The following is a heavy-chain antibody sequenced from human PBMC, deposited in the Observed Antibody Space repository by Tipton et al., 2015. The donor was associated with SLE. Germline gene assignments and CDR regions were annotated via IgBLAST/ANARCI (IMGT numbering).Heavy chain of an antibody. V-gene: IGHV3-23*01. CDR1: GFTFASYA. CDR3: AKVFWATSPYFDF. CDR2: ISYSDGGT. D-gene: IGHD1-26*01. Sequence: SLRLSCAASGFTFASYAMSWVRQAPGKGLKWVSTISYSDGGTYYADSVKGRFTISRDNSENTLYLQMNSLRAEDTALYYCAKVFWATSPYFDFWGHGTLVTVSS. J-gene: IGHJ4*01.